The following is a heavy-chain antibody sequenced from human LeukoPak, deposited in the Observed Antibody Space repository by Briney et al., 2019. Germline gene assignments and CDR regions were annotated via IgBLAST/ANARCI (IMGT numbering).Heavy chain of an antibody. CDR1: GCCITTYW. CDR2: IFPYDADN. V-gene: IGHV5-51*01. D-gene: IGHD4-11*01. J-gene: IGHJ6*02. CDR3: TREAVSPSVGPGYGTDV. Sequence: AAALQISYNAAGCCITTYWIAWGRRLARGGLEWMGIIFPYDADNRYNPYFQGQVTISAHKSITTTHLQWSSLKASDTAIYYCTREAVSPSVGPGYGTDVRAQGNTVTVSS.